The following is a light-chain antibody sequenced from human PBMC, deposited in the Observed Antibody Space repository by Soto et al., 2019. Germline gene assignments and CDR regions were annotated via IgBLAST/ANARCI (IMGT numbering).Light chain of an antibody. CDR3: LQDYTYPRT. CDR2: AAS. Sequence: ATQMTQSPSSLSASVGDRVTITCRASHDIRSDLAWYQKKSGKAPKLLIYAASILQSGVPSRFSGSGSGSYFTLTISSLQPEDFATYYCLQDYTYPRTFGQGTSVEI. J-gene: IGKJ1*01. CDR1: HDIRSD. V-gene: IGKV1-6*01.